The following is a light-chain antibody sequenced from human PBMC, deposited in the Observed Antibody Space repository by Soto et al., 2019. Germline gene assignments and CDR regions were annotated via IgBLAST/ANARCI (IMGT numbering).Light chain of an antibody. CDR2: GAS. CDR3: QQYGSSPQT. J-gene: IGKJ1*01. V-gene: IGKV3-20*01. CDR1: QSVRSSY. Sequence: EMGVTRWRAPRPVCLVERATLACRASQSVRSSYLAWYQQKPGQAPRLLIYGASSRATGIPDRFSGSGSGTDFTLTISRLEPEDFAVYYCQQYGSSPQTFGQGTKVDIK.